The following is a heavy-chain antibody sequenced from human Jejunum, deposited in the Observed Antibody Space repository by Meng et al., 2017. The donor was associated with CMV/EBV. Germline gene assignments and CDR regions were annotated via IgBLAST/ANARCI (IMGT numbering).Heavy chain of an antibody. CDR3: ARSYNWNNGYYFDY. V-gene: IGHV1-69*05. Sequence: KASGGTFSSYGSSWVRQAPGQGLEWMGGIIPIFDTPDYAQKFQGRFTITTDESTSTDYMELSSLRSEDTAVYFCARSYNWNNGYYFDYWGQGTLVTVSS. D-gene: IGHD1/OR15-1a*01. CDR1: GGTFSSYG. J-gene: IGHJ4*02. CDR2: IIPIFDTP.